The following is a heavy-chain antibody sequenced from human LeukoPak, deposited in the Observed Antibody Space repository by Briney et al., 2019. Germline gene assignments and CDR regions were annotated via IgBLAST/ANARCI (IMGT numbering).Heavy chain of an antibody. V-gene: IGHV3-23*01. CDR1: GFTFSSYA. D-gene: IGHD4-17*01. CDR2: ISGSGGST. CDR3: AKRDYGDYVGYFDY. J-gene: IGHJ4*02. Sequence: PGTSLRLSCAASGFTFSSYAMSWVRQAPGKGLEWVSAISGSGGSTYYADSVKGRFTISRDNSKNTLYLQMNSLRAEDTAVYYCAKRDYGDYVGYFDYWGQGTLVTVSS.